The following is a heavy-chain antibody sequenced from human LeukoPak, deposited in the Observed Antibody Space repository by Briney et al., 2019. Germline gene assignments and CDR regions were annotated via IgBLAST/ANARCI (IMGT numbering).Heavy chain of an antibody. CDR2: ISSSGSTI. D-gene: IGHD3-10*01. Sequence: PGGSLRLSCAASGFTFSSYEMNWVRQAPGKGLGWVSYISSSGSTIYYADSVKGRFTISRDNAKNSLYLQMNSLRAEDTAVYYCAKEGLWGSGSYSDYWGQGTLVTVSS. J-gene: IGHJ4*02. CDR3: AKEGLWGSGSYSDY. V-gene: IGHV3-48*03. CDR1: GFTFSSYE.